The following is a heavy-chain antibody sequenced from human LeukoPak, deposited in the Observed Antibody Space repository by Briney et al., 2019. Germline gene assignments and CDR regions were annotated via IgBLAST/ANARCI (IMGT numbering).Heavy chain of an antibody. CDR2: INHSGST. Sequence: WETLSLTCAVYGGSFSGYHWSWIRQPPGKGLEWIGEINHSGSTNYNPSLKSRVTISVDTSKNQFSLKLSSVTAADTAVYYCARGPAGYYDYWGQGTLVTVSS. V-gene: IGHV4-34*01. J-gene: IGHJ4*02. CDR3: ARGPAGYYDY. CDR1: GGSFSGYH.